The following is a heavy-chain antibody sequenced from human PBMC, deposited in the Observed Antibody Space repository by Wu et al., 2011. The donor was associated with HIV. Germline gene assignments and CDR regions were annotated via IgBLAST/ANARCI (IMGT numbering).Heavy chain of an antibody. V-gene: IGHV1-69*14. CDR1: GGTFSSYA. D-gene: IGHD3-22*01. J-gene: IGHJ6*03. Sequence: QVQLVQSGAEVKKPGSSVKVSCKASGGTFSSYAISWVRQAPGQGLEWMGGIIPIFGTVNYAQKFQGRVTITADKSTTTTYMELNNLRSEDTAVYYCARGSGYHFNYNYLVVWGKGTTVTVSS. CDR2: IIPIFGTV. CDR3: ARGSGYHFNYNYLVV.